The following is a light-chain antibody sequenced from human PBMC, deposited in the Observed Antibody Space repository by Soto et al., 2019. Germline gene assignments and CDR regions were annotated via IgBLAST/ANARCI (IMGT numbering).Light chain of an antibody. CDR1: QSVSSN. V-gene: IGKV3-15*01. CDR3: QQYIRWPLT. Sequence: EIVMTQSPATLSVSPGERATLSCRASQSVSSNLAWYQQKPGQAPSLLIYGASTRATGTPARFSGGGSGTEFTLTISSLQSEDFAVYYCQQYIRWPLTLGGGTKVDIK. J-gene: IGKJ4*01. CDR2: GAS.